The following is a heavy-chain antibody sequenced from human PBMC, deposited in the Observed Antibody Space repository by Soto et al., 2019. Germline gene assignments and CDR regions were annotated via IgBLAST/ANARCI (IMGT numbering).Heavy chain of an antibody. CDR3: ARGGYYDNSWGKWSHCGLAV. D-gene: IGHD3-16*01. V-gene: IGHV1-18*01. CDR2: ISPYNDYT. J-gene: IGHJ6*04. Sequence: QVQLAQSANEVKKPGASVRVSCKASGYTFIRYGIAWVRQAPGQGLEWMGGISPYNDYTVYAQKFQGRVSMTADTSTRTVYMNLRRMKSDETAVYYCARGGYYDNSWGKWSHCGLAVGGRGTSVTVSS. CDR1: GYTFIRYG.